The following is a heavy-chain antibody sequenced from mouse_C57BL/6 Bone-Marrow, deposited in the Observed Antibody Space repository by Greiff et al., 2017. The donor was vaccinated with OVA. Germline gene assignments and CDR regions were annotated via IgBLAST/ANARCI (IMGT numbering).Heavy chain of an antibody. CDR1: GYTFTSYG. CDR2: IYPRSGNT. D-gene: IGHD1-1*01. CDR3: ARRLRYWFAY. Sequence: QVQLQQSGAELARPGASVKLSCKASGYTFTSYGISWVKQRTGQGLEWIGEIYPRSGNTYYNEKFKGKATLTADKSSSTAYMELRSLTSEDSAVYFCARRLRYWFAYWGQGTLVTVSA. V-gene: IGHV1-81*01. J-gene: IGHJ3*01.